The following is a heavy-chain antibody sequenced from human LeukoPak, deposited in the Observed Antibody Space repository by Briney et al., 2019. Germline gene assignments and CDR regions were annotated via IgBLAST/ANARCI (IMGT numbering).Heavy chain of an antibody. CDR1: GGSITNYY. J-gene: IGHJ4*02. D-gene: IGHD6-13*01. CDR2: IYYTGGT. V-gene: IGHV4-59*08. Sequence: SESLSLTCTVSGGSITNYYWSWIRPPAGKGLEWMGYIYYTGGTNYNPSLKSRVTISVHTSKNQFSLRLNSVTAAATAVYYCARHPGVGAAGTAESFDYWGQGTLVTVSS. CDR3: ARHPGVGAAGTAESFDY.